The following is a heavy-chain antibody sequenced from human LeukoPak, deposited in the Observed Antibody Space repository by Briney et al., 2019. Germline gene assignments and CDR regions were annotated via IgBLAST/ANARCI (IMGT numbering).Heavy chain of an antibody. D-gene: IGHD3-22*01. CDR2: INHSGST. CDR3: ARARSIVVVINYYFDY. J-gene: IGHJ4*02. CDR1: GGSLSGYY. V-gene: IGHV4-34*01. Sequence: SETLSLTCAVYGGSLSGYYWSWIRQPPGKRLAWIGEINHSGSTNYNPSLKSRVTISVDTSKNQFSLKLSSVTAADTAVYYCARARSIVVVINYYFDYWGQGTLVTVSS.